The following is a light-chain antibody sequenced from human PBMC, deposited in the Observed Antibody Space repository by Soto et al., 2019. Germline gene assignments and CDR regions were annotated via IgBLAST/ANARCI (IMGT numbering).Light chain of an antibody. CDR1: QSIGRF. Sequence: DIQMTQSPSSLSASVGDRVTITCRASQSIGRFLNWYQQKPGKAPTLLIYVASNLQSGVPSRFSGSGSGTDFTLTISSLQPEDSATYYCQQSYSPPPITFGQGTRLDIK. V-gene: IGKV1-39*01. CDR3: QQSYSPPPIT. J-gene: IGKJ5*01. CDR2: VAS.